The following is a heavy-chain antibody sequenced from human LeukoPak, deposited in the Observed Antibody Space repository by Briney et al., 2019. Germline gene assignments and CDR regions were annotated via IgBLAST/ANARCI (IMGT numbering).Heavy chain of an antibody. Sequence: SETLSLTCTVSGGSIRSSSYYWGWIRQPPGKGLEWIGSVYYSGTTHYNPSLKSRVTISVDTSKSQFSLELSSVTAADTAVYYCARGSSGWVYDYWGQGTLVTVSS. J-gene: IGHJ4*02. V-gene: IGHV4-39*01. CDR3: ARGSSGWVYDY. CDR2: VYYSGTT. D-gene: IGHD6-19*01. CDR1: GGSIRSSSYY.